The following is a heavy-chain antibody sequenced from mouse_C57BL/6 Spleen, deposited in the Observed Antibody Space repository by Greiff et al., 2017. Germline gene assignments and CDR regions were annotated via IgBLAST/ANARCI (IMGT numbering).Heavy chain of an antibody. Sequence: QVQLQQSGAELVRPGASVTLSCKASGYTFTDYEMHWVKQTPVHGLEWIGAIDPETGGTAYNQKFKGKAILTADKSSSTAYMELRSLTSEDSAVYYCTSLTFLGPAYWGQGTLVTVSA. CDR2: IDPETGGT. V-gene: IGHV1-15*01. CDR3: TSLTFLGPAY. CDR1: GYTFTDYE. J-gene: IGHJ3*01. D-gene: IGHD4-1*01.